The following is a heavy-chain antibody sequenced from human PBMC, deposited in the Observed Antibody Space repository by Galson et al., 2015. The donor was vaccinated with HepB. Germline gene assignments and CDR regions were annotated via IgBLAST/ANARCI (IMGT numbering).Heavy chain of an antibody. J-gene: IGHJ4*02. CDR1: GFTFSGSA. CDR3: TRHSAVDCSGGSCYSGVDY. Sequence: SLRLSCAASGFTFSGSAMHWVRQASGKGLEWVGRIRSKANSYATAYAASVKGRFTISRDDSKNTAHLQMNSLKTEDTAVYYCTRHSAVDCSGGSCYSGVDYWGQGTLVTVSS. D-gene: IGHD2-15*01. V-gene: IGHV3-73*01. CDR2: IRSKANSYAT.